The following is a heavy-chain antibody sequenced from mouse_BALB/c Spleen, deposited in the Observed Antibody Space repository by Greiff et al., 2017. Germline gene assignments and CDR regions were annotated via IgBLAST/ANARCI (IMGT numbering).Heavy chain of an antibody. V-gene: IGHV1S137*01. J-gene: IGHJ4*01. D-gene: IGHD2-1*01. Sequence: QVQLQQSGAELVRPGVSVKISCKGSGYTFTDYAMHWVKQSHAKSLEWIGVISTYYGDASYNQKFKGKATMTVDKSSSTAYMELARLTSEDSAIYYCAREEYGDGNYVDYYAMDYGGQGTSVTVSS. CDR3: AREEYGDGNYVDYYAMDY. CDR2: ISTYYGDA. CDR1: GYTFTDYA.